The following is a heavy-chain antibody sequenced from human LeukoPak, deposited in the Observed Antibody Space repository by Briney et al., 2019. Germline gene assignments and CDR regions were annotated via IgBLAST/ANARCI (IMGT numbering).Heavy chain of an antibody. CDR2: IYYSKNT. Sequence: SETLSLTCTVSGGSISSSSAYWGWTRQPPGKGMEWIGSIYYSKNTYYNTSLKSRVTISADTSKNQFSLTLGSVSATDTAVYYCVSPRGFSYGYFDYWGQGTLVTVSS. CDR3: VSPRGFSYGYFDY. V-gene: IGHV4-39*01. J-gene: IGHJ4*02. D-gene: IGHD5-18*01. CDR1: GGSISSSSAY.